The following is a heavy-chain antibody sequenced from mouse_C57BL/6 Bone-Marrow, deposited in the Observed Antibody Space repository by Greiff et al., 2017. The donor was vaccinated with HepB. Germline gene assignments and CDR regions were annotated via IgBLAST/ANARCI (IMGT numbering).Heavy chain of an antibody. D-gene: IGHD2-1*01. V-gene: IGHV1-7*01. Sequence: VQLQQSGAELAKPGASVKLSCKASGYTFTSYWMHWVKQRPGQGLEWIGYINPSSGYTKYNQKFKDKATLTADKSSSPAYMQLSSLTYEDSAVYYCALYGNYVSYAMDYWGQGTSVTVSS. CDR2: INPSSGYT. CDR3: ALYGNYVSYAMDY. J-gene: IGHJ4*01. CDR1: GYTFTSYW.